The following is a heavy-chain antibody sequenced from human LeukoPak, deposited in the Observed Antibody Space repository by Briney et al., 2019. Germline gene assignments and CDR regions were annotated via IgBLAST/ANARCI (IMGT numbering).Heavy chain of an antibody. CDR2: ISSSGSTI. CDR1: GFTFSDYY. D-gene: IGHD3-10*01. J-gene: IGHJ3*02. Sequence: GGSLRLSCAASGFTFSDYYMSWIRQAPGKGLEWVSYISSSGSTIYYADSVKGRFTISRDNSKNTLYLQMNSLRAEDTAVYYCAKDERMVRGVSAFDIWGQGTMVTVSS. V-gene: IGHV3-11*01. CDR3: AKDERMVRGVSAFDI.